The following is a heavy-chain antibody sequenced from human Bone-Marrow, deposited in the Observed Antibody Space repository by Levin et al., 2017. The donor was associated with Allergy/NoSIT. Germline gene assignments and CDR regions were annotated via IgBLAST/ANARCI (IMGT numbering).Heavy chain of an antibody. CDR3: ARELGYCSSTSCYNPMDV. V-gene: IGHV1-2*02. J-gene: IGHJ6*02. CDR2: INPNSGGT. Sequence: ASVKVSCKASGYTFTGYYMHWVRQAPGQGLEWMGWINPNSGGTNYAQKFQGRVTMTRDTSISTAYMELSRLRSDDTAVYYCARELGYCSSTSCYNPMDVWGQGTTVTVSS. D-gene: IGHD2-2*01. CDR1: GYTFTGYY.